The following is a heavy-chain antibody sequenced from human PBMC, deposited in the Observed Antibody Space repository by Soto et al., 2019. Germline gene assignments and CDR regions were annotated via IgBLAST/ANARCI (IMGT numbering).Heavy chain of an antibody. J-gene: IGHJ5*02. V-gene: IGHV3-33*01. Sequence: QVQLVESGGGVVQPGRSLRLSCAASGFTFSSYGMHWVRQAPGKGLEWVAVIWYDGSNKYYADSVKGRFTISRDNSKNTLYLQMNSLRAEDTAVYYCARGGACVAGTSCYRGWFDPWGQGTLVTVSS. D-gene: IGHD2-2*02. CDR3: ARGGACVAGTSCYRGWFDP. CDR1: GFTFSSYG. CDR2: IWYDGSNK.